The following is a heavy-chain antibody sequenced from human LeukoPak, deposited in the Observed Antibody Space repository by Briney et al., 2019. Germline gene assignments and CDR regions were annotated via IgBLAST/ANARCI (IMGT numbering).Heavy chain of an antibody. V-gene: IGHV3-30*04. CDR2: LSYDGSNE. CDR1: GFSFSTFA. Sequence: PGGSLRLSCAASGFSFSTFAMHWVRQAPGKGLEWLAVLSYDGSNEFYEESVKGRFSISRDNSNNTLYLQMDGLRAEDTAIYYCVRESWRESFTYSEFDHWGQGTLVIVSS. D-gene: IGHD3-16*01. CDR3: VRESWRESFTYSEFDH. J-gene: IGHJ4*02.